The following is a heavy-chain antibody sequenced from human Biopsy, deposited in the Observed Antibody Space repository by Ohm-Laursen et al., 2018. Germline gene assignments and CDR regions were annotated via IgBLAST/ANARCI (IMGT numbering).Heavy chain of an antibody. CDR1: GFTFSGYG. CDR3: ARDRYYGSENYFSHYNMDV. D-gene: IGHD3-10*01. V-gene: IGHV3-33*01. CDR2: IWYDGTDK. J-gene: IGHJ6*03. Sequence: SLRLSCSASGFTFSGYGMHWVRQAPGKGLEWVAVIWYDGTDKFYADSVKGRFTISRDNSKNTLYLHMNSLRVADTAVYYCARDRYYGSENYFSHYNMDVWGQGTTVTVSS.